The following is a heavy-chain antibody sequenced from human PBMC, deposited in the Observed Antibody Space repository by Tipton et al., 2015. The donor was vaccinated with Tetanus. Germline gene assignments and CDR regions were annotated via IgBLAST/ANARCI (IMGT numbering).Heavy chain of an antibody. V-gene: IGHV4-61*08. Sequence: TLSLTCSVSRGSVRSGDYSWNWIRQPPGKGLEWLAYVSYSGRTNSNYSLKDRITISQDTSKNQFSLKLTSVTAADTAVYYCARGTGDYWGQGTLVTVSS. J-gene: IGHJ4*02. CDR3: ARGTGDY. CDR2: VSYSGRT. D-gene: IGHD1-14*01. CDR1: RGSVRSGDYS.